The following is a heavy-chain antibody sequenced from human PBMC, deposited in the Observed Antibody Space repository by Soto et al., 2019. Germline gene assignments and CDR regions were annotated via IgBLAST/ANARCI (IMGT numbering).Heavy chain of an antibody. V-gene: IGHV3-23*01. CDR1: GFTFSSYA. CDR2: ISGSGGST. D-gene: IGHD2-2*01. J-gene: IGHJ4*02. CDR3: SRIPASAIVLRGPEYSDY. Sequence: EVQLLESGGGLVQPGGSLRLSCAASGFTFSSYAMSWVRQAPGKGLEWVSAISGSGGSTYYADSGKGRFTISRDNSKNKLYLQMNSLRAEDTAVYYCSRIPASAIVLRGPEYSDYWGRGPLVTVSS.